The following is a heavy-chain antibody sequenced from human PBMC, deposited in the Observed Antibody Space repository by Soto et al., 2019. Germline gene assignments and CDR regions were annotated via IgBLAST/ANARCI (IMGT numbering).Heavy chain of an antibody. V-gene: IGHV1-2*02. Sequence: QVQLVQSGAEVKKPGASVKVSCKASGYTFTGYYMHWLRQAPGQGLEWMGWINPNSGGTNYAQKFQGRVTMTRDKSISTAYRELSRLRSADTAVYYCSSDGAKGACSGGSCPSDYWGQGTLDTVSS. CDR3: SSDGAKGACSGGSCPSDY. J-gene: IGHJ4*02. D-gene: IGHD2-15*01. CDR1: GYTFTGYY. CDR2: INPNSGGT.